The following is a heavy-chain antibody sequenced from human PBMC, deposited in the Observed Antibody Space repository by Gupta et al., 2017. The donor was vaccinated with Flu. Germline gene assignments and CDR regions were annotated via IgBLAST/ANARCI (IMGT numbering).Heavy chain of an antibody. CDR3: ARESLYYDSSGYELEVTAFDI. CDR2: IWYDGSNK. V-gene: IGHV3-33*01. D-gene: IGHD3-22*01. J-gene: IGHJ3*02. CDR1: GFTFSRYG. Sequence: QVQLVESGGGVVQPGRSLRLSCAASGFTFSRYGLPWVRQAPGKGLEWVAVIWYDGSNKYYADSVKGRFTISRDNSKNTLYLQMNSLRAEDTAVYYCARESLYYDSSGYELEVTAFDIWGQGTMVTVSS.